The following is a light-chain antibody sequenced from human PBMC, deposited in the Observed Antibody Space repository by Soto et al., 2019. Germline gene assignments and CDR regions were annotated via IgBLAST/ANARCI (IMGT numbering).Light chain of an antibody. CDR3: QQYGTSPLT. Sequence: EIVMTQSPATLSVSPGERATLSCRASQSVSSNLAWYQQKPGQAPRLLIYGSSNRATGTPARFSGSGSGTDFTLTISSLEPEDFAVYYCQQYGTSPLTFGGGTKVDIK. J-gene: IGKJ4*01. V-gene: IGKV3D-15*01. CDR2: GSS. CDR1: QSVSSN.